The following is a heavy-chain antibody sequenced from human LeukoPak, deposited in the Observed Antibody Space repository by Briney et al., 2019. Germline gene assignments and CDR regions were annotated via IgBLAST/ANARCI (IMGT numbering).Heavy chain of an antibody. D-gene: IGHD6-13*01. CDR1: GFTFDDYA. Sequence: GGSLRLSCAASGFTFDDYAMHWVRHAPGKGLEWVSGISWNSGSIGYADSVKGRFTISRDNAKNSLYLQMNSLRAEDMALYYCAKCSSSWYCYFDYWGQGTLVTVSS. CDR3: AKCSSSWYCYFDY. CDR2: ISWNSGSI. J-gene: IGHJ4*02. V-gene: IGHV3-9*03.